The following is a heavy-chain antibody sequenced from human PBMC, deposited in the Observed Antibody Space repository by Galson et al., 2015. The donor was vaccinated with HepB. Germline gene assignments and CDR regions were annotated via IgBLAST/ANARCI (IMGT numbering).Heavy chain of an antibody. CDR1: GFTFTGYA. V-gene: IGHV3-21*01. D-gene: IGHD3-22*01. J-gene: IGHJ4*02. CDR2: IRSGRMYI. CDR3: TRGFHYYNNRLNDY. Sequence: SLRLSCAASGFTFTGYAMNWVRQAPGRGLEWIASIRSGRMYIYYADSMKGRFTISRDNARNSLSLQLNSLRVEDTAVYYCTRGFHYYNNRLNDYWGQGTLVTVSS.